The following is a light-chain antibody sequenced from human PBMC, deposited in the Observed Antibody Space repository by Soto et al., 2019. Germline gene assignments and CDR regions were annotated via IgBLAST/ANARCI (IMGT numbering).Light chain of an antibody. CDR3: QQYGSSPYT. Sequence: ENVLTQSPGTLSLCPGERATLSCRASQSVSVNYLAWYQQKPGQAPRLLIYGASSRATGIPDRFSGSGSGTDFTLTISRLEPEDFSVYYCQQYGSSPYTFGQGTKLAIK. V-gene: IGKV3-20*01. J-gene: IGKJ2*01. CDR1: QSVSVNY. CDR2: GAS.